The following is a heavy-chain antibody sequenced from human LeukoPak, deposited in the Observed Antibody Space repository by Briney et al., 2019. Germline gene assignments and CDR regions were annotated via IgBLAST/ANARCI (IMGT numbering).Heavy chain of an antibody. D-gene: IGHD3-9*01. V-gene: IGHV3-23*01. CDR2: ITGSGGST. Sequence: GGSLRLSCAASGFTFSNYAMSWVRQAPGKGLECVSAITGSGGSTYYADSVKGRFTISRDNSKNTLYLQMNSLRAEGTAVYYCAKWGDYDVLTGYYDPDYWGQGTLVTVSS. CDR3: AKWGDYDVLTGYYDPDY. CDR1: GFTFSNYA. J-gene: IGHJ4*02.